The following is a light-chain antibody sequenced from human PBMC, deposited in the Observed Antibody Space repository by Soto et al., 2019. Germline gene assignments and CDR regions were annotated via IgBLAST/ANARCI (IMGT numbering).Light chain of an antibody. CDR1: QTISSW. CDR2: KAS. CDR3: QHYNSYSGA. J-gene: IGKJ1*01. Sequence: DIQMPQSPSTLSGSVGDRVTITCRASQTISSWLAWYQQKPGKAPKLLIYKASTLKSGVPSRFSGSGSGTEFTLTISSLQPDEFATYYCQHYNSYSGAFGQGTKVDIK. V-gene: IGKV1-5*03.